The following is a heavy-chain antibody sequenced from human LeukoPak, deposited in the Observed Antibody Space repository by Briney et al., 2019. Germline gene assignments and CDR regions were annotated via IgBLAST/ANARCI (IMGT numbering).Heavy chain of an antibody. Sequence: SETLSLTCAVSGGSISSPNGWTWVRQPPGKGLEWIGEIFHTGSTNYNPSLKSRLTISVDKSKNHFSLMLTSVTAADTAVYYCARRLSGFAEGWFDPWGQGTLVTVSS. J-gene: IGHJ5*02. CDR3: ARRLSGFAEGWFDP. D-gene: IGHD3-10*01. V-gene: IGHV4-4*02. CDR2: IFHTGST. CDR1: GGSISSPNG.